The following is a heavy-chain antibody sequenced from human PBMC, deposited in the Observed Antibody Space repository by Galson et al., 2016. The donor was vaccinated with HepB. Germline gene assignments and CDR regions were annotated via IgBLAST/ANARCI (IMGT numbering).Heavy chain of an antibody. CDR3: ARDVQFRFDY. CDR2: ISAHSGNT. CDR1: GYRFFTYG. V-gene: IGHV1-18*04. J-gene: IGHJ4*02. Sequence: SVKVSCKASGYRFFTYGISWVRQAPGQGLEWLGWISAHSGNTIYAQKFQDRVTMTRDTSASTVYMDLRSLRSDDTAVYYCARDVQFRFDYWGQGTLVTVSS. D-gene: IGHD4-11*01.